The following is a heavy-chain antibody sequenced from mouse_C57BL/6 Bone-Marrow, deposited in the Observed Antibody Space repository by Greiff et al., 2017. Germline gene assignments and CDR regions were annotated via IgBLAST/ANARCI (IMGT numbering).Heavy chain of an antibody. CDR1: GYTFTDYY. V-gene: IGHV1-19*01. J-gene: IGHJ2*01. Sequence: EVKLMESGPVLVKPGASVKMSCKASGYTFTDYYMNWVKQSHGKSLEWIGVINPYNGGTSYNQKFKGKATLTVDKSSSTAYMELNSLTSEDSAVYYCARLLRSYFYYWGQGTTLTVSS. D-gene: IGHD1-1*01. CDR2: INPYNGGT. CDR3: ARLLRSYFYY.